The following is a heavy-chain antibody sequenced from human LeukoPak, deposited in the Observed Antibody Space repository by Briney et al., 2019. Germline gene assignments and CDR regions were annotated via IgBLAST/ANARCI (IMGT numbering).Heavy chain of an antibody. D-gene: IGHD6-13*01. CDR2: IYYSGTT. Sequence: PSETLSLTCTVSGGSIGTHSWNWIRQPPGKGLEWIGYIYYSGTTNYNPSLKSRVTISVDTSKNQFSLKLSSVTAADTAVYYCARGVYIAAAQYGYWGQGTLVTVSS. CDR1: GGSIGTHS. J-gene: IGHJ4*02. V-gene: IGHV4-59*11. CDR3: ARGVYIAAAQYGY.